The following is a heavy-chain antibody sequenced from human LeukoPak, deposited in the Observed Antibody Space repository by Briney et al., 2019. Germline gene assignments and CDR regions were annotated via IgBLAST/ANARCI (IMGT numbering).Heavy chain of an antibody. D-gene: IGHD3-3*01. J-gene: IGHJ4*02. V-gene: IGHV3-53*01. Sequence: WGSLRLSCAVSGFNVRTNYMSWVRQAPGKRLEWVSVIFRDGSTYYGDSVRGRFSISRDNSKNMVYLQTNNLRAEDTAVYFCARDFFDFWGGSWVWGQGTLVTVSS. CDR3: ARDFFDFWGGSWV. CDR1: GFNVRTNY. CDR2: IFRDGST.